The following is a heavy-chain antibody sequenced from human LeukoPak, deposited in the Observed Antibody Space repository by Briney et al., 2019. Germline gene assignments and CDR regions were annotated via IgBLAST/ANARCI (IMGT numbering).Heavy chain of an antibody. D-gene: IGHD1-26*01. CDR2: ISYIAGST. Sequence: GGSLRLSCAGSGFTFSSYAMSWVRQAPGKGLELGSAISYIAGSTDYADSVRGLFTISRDNYENTLCLQMDSLRAEDTAIYFCAKPQTNSGSYSFAYWGQGTLVTVSS. J-gene: IGHJ4*02. CDR3: AKPQTNSGSYSFAY. V-gene: IGHV3-23*01. CDR1: GFTFSSYA.